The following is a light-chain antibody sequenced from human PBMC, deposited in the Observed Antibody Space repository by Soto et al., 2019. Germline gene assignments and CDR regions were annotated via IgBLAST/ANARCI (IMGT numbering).Light chain of an antibody. CDR1: QSVSSN. Sequence: EIVMTQSPATLSVSPGERATLSCRASQSVSSNLAWYQQKPGQAPRLLIYGASTRATGIPARFSGSGSGPEYTLTNSSLQCEDFAVYCCQQYNNWPPWTFGQGTKVEIK. CDR3: QQYNNWPPWT. J-gene: IGKJ1*01. V-gene: IGKV3-15*01. CDR2: GAS.